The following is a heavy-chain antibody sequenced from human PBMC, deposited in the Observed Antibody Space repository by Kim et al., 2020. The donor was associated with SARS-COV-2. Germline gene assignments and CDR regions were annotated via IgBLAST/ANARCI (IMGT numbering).Heavy chain of an antibody. Sequence: GGSLRLSCAASGFTFGDYAMHWVRQAPGKGLEWVSGISWNSGSIGYADSVKGRFTISRDNAKNSLYLQMNSLRAEDTALYYCAKDISVLYCSGGSCGAFDIWGQGTMVTVSS. J-gene: IGHJ3*02. CDR1: GFTFGDYA. D-gene: IGHD2-15*01. V-gene: IGHV3-9*01. CDR2: ISWNSGSI. CDR3: AKDISVLYCSGGSCGAFDI.